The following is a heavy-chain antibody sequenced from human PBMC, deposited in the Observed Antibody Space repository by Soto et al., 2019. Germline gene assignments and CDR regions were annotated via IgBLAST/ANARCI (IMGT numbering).Heavy chain of an antibody. CDR3: ARVGYYGSGSAFDI. D-gene: IGHD3-10*01. Sequence: ASVKVSCKASGYTFTGYYMHWVRQAPGQGLEWMGWINPNSGGTNYAQKFQGRVTMTRDTSISTAYMELSRLRSDDTAVYYCARVGYYGSGSAFDIWGQGTMVTVSS. CDR2: INPNSGGT. CDR1: GYTFTGYY. V-gene: IGHV1-2*02. J-gene: IGHJ3*02.